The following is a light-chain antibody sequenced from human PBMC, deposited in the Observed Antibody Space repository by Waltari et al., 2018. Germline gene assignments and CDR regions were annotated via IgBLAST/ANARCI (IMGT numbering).Light chain of an antibody. CDR3: LQSIQVPGS. J-gene: IGKJ2*01. Sequence: EILMTQTPLTLSVTPGQPATISCKSSESLLHSDGKTYLYWFLQKPGQPPQLLMSEVSNRCSGVSTRISGSGSGTDFSLHISRVEAEDVGVYYCLQSIQVPGSFGQGTKLEIK. CDR1: ESLLHSDGKTY. V-gene: IGKV2D-29*01. CDR2: EVS.